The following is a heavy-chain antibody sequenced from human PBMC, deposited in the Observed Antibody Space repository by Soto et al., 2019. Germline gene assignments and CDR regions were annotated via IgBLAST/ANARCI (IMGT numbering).Heavy chain of an antibody. CDR3: ARGITYYYGSGSSNPLYGMDV. CDR1: GGTFSSYA. D-gene: IGHD3-10*01. J-gene: IGHJ6*02. CDR2: IIPIFGTA. Sequence: QVQLVQSGAEVKKPGSSVKVSCKASGGTFSSYAISWVRQAPGQGLEWMGGIIPIFGTANYAQKFQGRVTITADESTSTAYMELSSLRSEDTAVYYCARGITYYYGSGSSNPLYGMDVWGQGTTVTVSS. V-gene: IGHV1-69*01.